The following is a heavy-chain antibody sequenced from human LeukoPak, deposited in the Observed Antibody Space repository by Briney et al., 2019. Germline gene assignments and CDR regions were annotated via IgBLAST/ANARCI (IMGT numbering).Heavy chain of an antibody. D-gene: IGHD1-26*01. V-gene: IGHV4-4*07. CDR3: ARDESITWDPPFDY. J-gene: IGHJ4*02. Sequence: SETLSLTCTVSGGSISGYYWSWIPQPAGKGLEWIGRMTTSGSSHYNPSLRSRVTISLDTSANKFSLKLSSVTAADTAVYYCARDESITWDPPFDYWGQGTLVTVSS. CDR2: MTTSGSS. CDR1: GGSISGYY.